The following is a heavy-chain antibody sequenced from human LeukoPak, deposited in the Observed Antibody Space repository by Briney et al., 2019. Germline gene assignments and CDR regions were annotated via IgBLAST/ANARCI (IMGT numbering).Heavy chain of an antibody. J-gene: IGHJ5*02. V-gene: IGHV3-30*18. D-gene: IGHD5-18*01. CDR2: ISYDGTYK. CDR1: AFTFSNYG. CDR3: AKDQRGFSYGYSYLFDP. Sequence: GGSLRLSCAASAFTFSNYGMHWVRQAPGKGLAWVAFISYDGTYKFHADSVKGRFTISRDNSNKTLYLQMNGLRPDDTAVYYCAKDQRGFSYGYSYLFDPRGQGTLVTVSS.